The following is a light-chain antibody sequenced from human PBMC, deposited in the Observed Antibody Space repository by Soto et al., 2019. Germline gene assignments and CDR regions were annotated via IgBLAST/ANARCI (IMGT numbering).Light chain of an antibody. CDR3: QSFDSSLSNSWL. V-gene: IGLV1-40*01. CDR1: WSNIGAGYE. CDR2: GVT. Sequence: QSVLTQPPSVSVAPGQRVTISCTGGWSNIGAGYEVHWYQHLPGTAPKLLIYGVTNRPSGVPDRFSGSRSGTSASLAITGLQADDEGDYYCQSFDSSLSNSWLFGGGTQLTVL. J-gene: IGLJ3*02.